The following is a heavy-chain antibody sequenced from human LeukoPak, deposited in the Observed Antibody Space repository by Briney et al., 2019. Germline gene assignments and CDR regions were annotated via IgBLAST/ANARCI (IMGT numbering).Heavy chain of an antibody. V-gene: IGHV4-39*02. J-gene: IGHJ3*02. CDR1: GGSISSSSYY. CDR2: IYYSGST. D-gene: IGHD2-15*01. CDR3: ARDSGGLDAFDI. Sequence: SETLSLTCTVSGGSISSSSYYWGWIRQPPGKGLEWIGSIYYSGSTYYNPSLKSRVTISVDTSKNQFSLKLSSVTAADTAVYYCARDSGGLDAFDIWGQGTMVTVSS.